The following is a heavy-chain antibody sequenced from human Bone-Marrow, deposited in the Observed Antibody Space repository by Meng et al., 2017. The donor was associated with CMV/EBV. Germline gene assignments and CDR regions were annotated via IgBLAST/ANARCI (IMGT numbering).Heavy chain of an antibody. D-gene: IGHD3-10*01. CDR3: ARVRSKTRITIPTGWFDP. Sequence: GGSMRPACVASGFTFSSYAMHWGRQAPGKGLEWVAVIPYAGSNKYYADSVTGRFTISRDNSKNTLYLQMNSLRAEDTAVYYCARVRSKTRITIPTGWFDPWGQGTLVTVSS. J-gene: IGHJ5*02. CDR2: IPYAGSNK. CDR1: GFTFSSYA. V-gene: IGHV3-30*04.